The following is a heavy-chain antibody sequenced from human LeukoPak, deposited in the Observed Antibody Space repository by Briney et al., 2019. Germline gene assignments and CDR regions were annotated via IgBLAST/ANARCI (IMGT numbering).Heavy chain of an antibody. CDR3: AAGFLEWLSYFDY. CDR1: GFTFSSYA. J-gene: IGHJ4*02. V-gene: IGHV3-30-3*01. Sequence: GRSLRLSCAASGFTFSSYAMHWVRQAPGKGLEWVAVISYDGSNKYYADSVKGRFTISRDNSKNTLYLQMNSLRAEDTAVYYCAAGFLEWLSYFDYWGQGTLVTVSS. CDR2: ISYDGSNK. D-gene: IGHD3-3*01.